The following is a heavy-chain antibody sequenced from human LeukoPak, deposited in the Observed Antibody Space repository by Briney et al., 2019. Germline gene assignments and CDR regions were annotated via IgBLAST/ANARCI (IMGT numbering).Heavy chain of an antibody. J-gene: IGHJ4*02. Sequence: GGSLRLSCAASGFTFSNYAMSWVRQAPGKGLEWVSAISGSGGSTYYADSVTGRFTISRDNSKNTLYLQMNSLRAEDTAVYYCAKDQGYSGSYYLVYWGQGTLVTVSS. CDR3: AKDQGYSGSYYLVY. D-gene: IGHD1-26*01. CDR1: GFTFSNYA. V-gene: IGHV3-23*01. CDR2: ISGSGGST.